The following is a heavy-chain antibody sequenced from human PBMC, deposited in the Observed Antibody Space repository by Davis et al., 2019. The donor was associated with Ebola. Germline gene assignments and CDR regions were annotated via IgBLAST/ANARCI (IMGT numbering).Heavy chain of an antibody. Sequence: GESLKISCAASGFRFNTYGMHRVRQAPGKGLEWLAVIWYDGSLQFSVDSMKGRFTISRDNSRNTLFLQMNSLRVEDTAVYYCARDPAIGKPLSTFDVWGQGTTVTVAS. D-gene: IGHD1-14*01. CDR1: GFRFNTYG. CDR2: IWYDGSLQ. V-gene: IGHV3-33*01. J-gene: IGHJ3*01. CDR3: ARDPAIGKPLSTFDV.